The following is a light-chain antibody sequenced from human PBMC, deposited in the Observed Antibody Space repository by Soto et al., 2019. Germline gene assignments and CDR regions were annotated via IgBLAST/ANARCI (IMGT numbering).Light chain of an antibody. V-gene: IGLV2-14*01. J-gene: IGLJ1*01. CDR3: SSSSSGGLYV. CDR1: SNDVGDYNH. CDR2: NVN. Sequence: SALTQPASVSGSPGQSITISCTGTSNDVGDYNHVSWYQQSPGKVPKLLIYNVNNRPSGVSDRFSGSRSGYTASLTISGLQAEDESDYFCSSSSSGGLYVFGTGTKVTVL.